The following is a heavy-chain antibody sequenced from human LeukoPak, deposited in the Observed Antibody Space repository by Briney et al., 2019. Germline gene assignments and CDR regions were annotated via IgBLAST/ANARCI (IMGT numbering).Heavy chain of an antibody. V-gene: IGHV1-8*03. J-gene: IGHJ4*02. CDR3: ARAGEFIVVVPAATKGFDY. CDR2: MNPNSGNT. Sequence: ASVKVSSKASGYTFTSYDINWVRQATGQGLEWMGWMNPNSGNTGYAQKFQGRVTITRNTSISTAYMELSRLRSEDTAVYYCARAGEFIVVVPAATKGFDYWGQGTLVTVSS. D-gene: IGHD2-2*01. CDR1: GYTFTSYD.